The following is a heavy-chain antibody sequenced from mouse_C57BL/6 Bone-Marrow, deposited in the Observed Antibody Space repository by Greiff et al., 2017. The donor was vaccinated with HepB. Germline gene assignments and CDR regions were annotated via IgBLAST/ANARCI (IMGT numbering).Heavy chain of an antibody. CDR3: ARLDYGSRSAMDY. Sequence: VQLQQSGAELVRPGPSVKLSCKASGYTFTSYWMHWVKQRPGQGLEWIGVIDPSDSYTNYNQKFKGKATLTVDTSSSTAYMQLSSLTSEDSAVYYCARLDYGSRSAMDYWGQGTSVTVSS. V-gene: IGHV1-59*01. D-gene: IGHD1-1*01. CDR1: GYTFTSYW. CDR2: IDPSDSYT. J-gene: IGHJ4*01.